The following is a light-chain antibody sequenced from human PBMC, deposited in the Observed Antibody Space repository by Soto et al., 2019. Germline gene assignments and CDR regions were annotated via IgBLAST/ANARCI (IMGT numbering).Light chain of an antibody. Sequence: EILLTQSPGTLSLSPGERATLSCRASQSVSSSYLAWYQQKPGQAPRLLIYGASSRANGIPDRFSGTVSGTEFTLTLRSLKSEDYAFYYCQQYKSWHPITFGQGTRLEIK. J-gene: IGKJ5*01. V-gene: IGKV3-20*01. CDR2: GAS. CDR3: QQYKSWHPIT. CDR1: QSVSSSY.